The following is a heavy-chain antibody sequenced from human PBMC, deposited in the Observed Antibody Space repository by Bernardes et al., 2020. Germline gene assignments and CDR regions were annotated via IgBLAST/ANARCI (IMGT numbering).Heavy chain of an antibody. Sequence: GSLRLSCAASGFTVSSNYMSWVRQAPGKGLEWVSVIYSGGSTYYADSVKGRFTISRDNSKNTLYLQMNSLRAEDTAVYYCARGGDYDFWSGSRIDYWGQGTLVTVSS. D-gene: IGHD3-3*01. CDR2: IYSGGST. CDR1: GFTVSSNY. J-gene: IGHJ4*02. CDR3: ARGGDYDFWSGSRIDY. V-gene: IGHV3-66*01.